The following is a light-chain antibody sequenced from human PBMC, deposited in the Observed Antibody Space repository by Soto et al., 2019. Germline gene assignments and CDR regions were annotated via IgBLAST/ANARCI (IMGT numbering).Light chain of an antibody. Sequence: DIQMTQSPSTLSASVGDRVTITCRASQTINNWLAWYQQKPGKAPKLLIYDVSTLESGVPSRFSGSGSGTDFTLTIGSLQPDDFATYYCQQYQDYSYTFGQGTKVEIK. J-gene: IGKJ2*01. CDR1: QTINNW. V-gene: IGKV1-5*01. CDR3: QQYQDYSYT. CDR2: DVS.